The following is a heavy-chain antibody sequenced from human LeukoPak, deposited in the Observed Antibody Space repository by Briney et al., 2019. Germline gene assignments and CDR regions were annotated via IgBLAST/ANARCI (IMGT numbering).Heavy chain of an antibody. CDR2: IYYSGTT. V-gene: IGHV4-59*08. Sequence: SETLSLTCTVSGGSLSSYYWSWIRQPPGKGLEWIGYIYYSGTTKFNPSLKSRVTISVDTSKNQLSLKLSSVTAADTAVYYCATFPYGDRAFDFWGQGALVTVSS. D-gene: IGHD4-17*01. J-gene: IGHJ4*02. CDR3: ATFPYGDRAFDF. CDR1: GGSLSSYY.